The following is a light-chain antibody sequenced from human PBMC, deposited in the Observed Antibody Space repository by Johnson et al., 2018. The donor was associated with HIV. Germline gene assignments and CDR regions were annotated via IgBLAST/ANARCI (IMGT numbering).Light chain of an antibody. J-gene: IGLJ1*01. V-gene: IGLV1-51*01. CDR2: DNN. CDR1: SSNIGNSY. CDR3: GTWDSSLSAARV. Sequence: QAVLTQPPSVSAAPGQKVTISCSGSSSNIGNSYVSWYQQLPGTAPKLLIYDNNKRPSGLPARFSGSKSGTSATLGITGLQTGDEAYYYVGTWDSSLSAARVCGTGTKVTVL.